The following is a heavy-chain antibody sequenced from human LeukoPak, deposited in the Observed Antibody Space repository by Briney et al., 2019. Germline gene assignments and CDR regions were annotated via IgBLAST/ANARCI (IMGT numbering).Heavy chain of an antibody. CDR3: TRGHHSESYFPPDY. D-gene: IGHD1-26*01. CDR1: GFTFSNYW. Sequence: GGSLRLSCAASGFTFSNYWMLWVRQAPGKGLVWVSRINIDGSSTTCADSVKGRITISRDNAKNTLYLQMNSLRAEDTAVYYCTRGHHSESYFPPDYWGQGTLVTVSS. V-gene: IGHV3-74*01. CDR2: INIDGSST. J-gene: IGHJ4*02.